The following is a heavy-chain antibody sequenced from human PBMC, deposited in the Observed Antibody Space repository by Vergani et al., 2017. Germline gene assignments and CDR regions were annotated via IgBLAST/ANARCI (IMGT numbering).Heavy chain of an antibody. D-gene: IGHD6-13*01. V-gene: IGHV3-23*01. Sequence: EVQLLESGGGLVQPGGSLRLSCAASGFSFSSYAMSWVRQAPGKGLQWVSGISGSGGTTYYADSVKGRFTISGDNSKSTLYLQMNSLRAEDPAVYYCAKVVGSNWSYDSWGQGTLVTVSS. CDR3: AKVVGSNWSYDS. J-gene: IGHJ4*02. CDR2: ISGSGGTT. CDR1: GFSFSSYA.